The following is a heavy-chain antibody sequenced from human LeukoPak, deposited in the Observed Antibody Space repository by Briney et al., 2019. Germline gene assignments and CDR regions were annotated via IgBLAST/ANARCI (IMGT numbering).Heavy chain of an antibody. Sequence: AGGSLRLSCAASGFTFSDYYMSWIRQAPGKGLEWVSNISSSGSTIYYADSVKGRFTISRDNAKNSLYLQMNSLRAEDTAVYYCARLLYSSSWYFDYWGQGTLVTVSS. J-gene: IGHJ4*02. D-gene: IGHD6-13*01. CDR3: ARLLYSSSWYFDY. CDR1: GFTFSDYY. CDR2: ISSSGSTI. V-gene: IGHV3-11*01.